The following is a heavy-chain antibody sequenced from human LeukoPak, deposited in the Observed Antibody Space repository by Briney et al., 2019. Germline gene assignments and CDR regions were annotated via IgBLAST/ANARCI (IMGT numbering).Heavy chain of an antibody. Sequence: PGGSLRLSCAASGFTFSSYGMHWVRQAPGKGLEWVAVVSYDGNNKYYADSVKGRFTIYRENYKNTLYLQMNSLRAEDTAVYYCAKDLRTADFWSGYPDYWGQGTLVTVSS. CDR3: AKDLRTADFWSGYPDY. V-gene: IGHV3-30*18. CDR1: GFTFSSYG. D-gene: IGHD3-3*01. CDR2: VSYDGNNK. J-gene: IGHJ4*02.